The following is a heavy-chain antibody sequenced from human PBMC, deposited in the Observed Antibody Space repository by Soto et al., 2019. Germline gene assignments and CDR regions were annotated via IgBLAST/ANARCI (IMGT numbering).Heavy chain of an antibody. Sequence: EVQLVESGGGLVKPGGSLRLSCAASGFTFSSSSMNWVRQAPGKGLEWVSSISSGSSYIYYEDSLKGRFTISRDNAKNSVYLQMNSVIAEDTAVYYWAGDWAIGEGGQGTLVTVSA. V-gene: IGHV3-21*01. J-gene: IGHJ4*02. CDR1: GFTFSSSS. CDR3: AGDWAIGE. D-gene: IGHD3-10*01. CDR2: ISSGSSYI.